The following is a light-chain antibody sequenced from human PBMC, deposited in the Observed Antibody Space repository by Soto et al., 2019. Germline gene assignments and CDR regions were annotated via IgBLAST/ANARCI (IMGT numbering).Light chain of an antibody. J-gene: IGKJ3*01. Sequence: DIVMTQSPDSLAVSLGERATINCKSSQSVLFSSNNRNQLAWYQQKAGQPPKLLISWASTRESGVPDRFSGGGSGTTFTLTISSLQAEDVAIYYCQQYYDIPFTFGPGTKVDIK. CDR2: WAS. CDR1: QSVLFSSNNRNQ. CDR3: QQYYDIPFT. V-gene: IGKV4-1*01.